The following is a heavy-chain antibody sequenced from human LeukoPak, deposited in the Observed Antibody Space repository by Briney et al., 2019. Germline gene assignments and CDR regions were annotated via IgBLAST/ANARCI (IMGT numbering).Heavy chain of an antibody. CDR2: IYSGGST. CDR1: GFTFSSYA. J-gene: IGHJ4*02. V-gene: IGHV3-23*03. D-gene: IGHD3-10*01. Sequence: GGSLRLSCAASGFTFSSYAMSWVRQAPGKGLEWVSFIYSGGSTYYADSVKGRFTISRDNSKNTLYLQMNSLRAEDTAVYYCAREDYGSGSSHYWGQGTLVTVSS. CDR3: AREDYGSGSSHY.